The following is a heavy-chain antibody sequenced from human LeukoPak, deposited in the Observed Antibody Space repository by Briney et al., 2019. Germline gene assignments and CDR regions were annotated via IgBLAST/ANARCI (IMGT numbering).Heavy chain of an antibody. CDR1: GGSISSYY. CDR2: VFYTGST. CDR3: ARGSNYYDSGKGWFDP. V-gene: IGHV4-59*12. Sequence: PSETLSLTCTVSGGSISSYYWSWIRQPPGKGLEWIGYVFYTGSTNYNPSLESRVTISVDTSKNQFSLKLSSVTAADTAVYYCARGSNYYDSGKGWFDPWGQGTLVTVSS. J-gene: IGHJ5*02. D-gene: IGHD3-10*01.